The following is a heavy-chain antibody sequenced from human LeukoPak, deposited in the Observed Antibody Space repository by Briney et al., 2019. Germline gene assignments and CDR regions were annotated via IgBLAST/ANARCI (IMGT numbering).Heavy chain of an antibody. CDR3: ARDGAYYGSGSYRYYYYYYGMDV. Sequence: PGGSLRLSCAASGFTFSSYWMHWVRQAPGKGLVWVSRINSDGSSTSYADSAKGRFTISRDNAKNTLYLQMNSLRAEDTAVYYCARDGAYYGSGSYRYYYYYYGMDVWGKGTTVTVSS. CDR1: GFTFSSYW. V-gene: IGHV3-74*01. CDR2: INSDGSST. J-gene: IGHJ6*04. D-gene: IGHD3-10*01.